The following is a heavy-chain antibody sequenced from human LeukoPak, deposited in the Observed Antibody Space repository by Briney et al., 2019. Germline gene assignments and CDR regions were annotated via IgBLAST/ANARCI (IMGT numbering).Heavy chain of an antibody. V-gene: IGHV5-51*01. CDR2: IYPGDSDT. CDR1: GYSFTNYW. D-gene: IGHD1-26*01. J-gene: IGHJ5*02. CDR3: ARQASLPGIVRLWFDP. Sequence: GESLKISCKGSGYSFTNYWIGWVRQMPGKGLEWMGIIYPGDSDTRYSPSFQGQVTISADKSISTAYLQWSSLKASDTAMYYCARQASLPGIVRLWFDPWGQGTLVTVSS.